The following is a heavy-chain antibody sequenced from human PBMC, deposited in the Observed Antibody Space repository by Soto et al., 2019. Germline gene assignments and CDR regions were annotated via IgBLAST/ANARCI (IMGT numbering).Heavy chain of an antibody. CDR1: GFTFDDYA. CDR2: ISWNSGSI. V-gene: IGHV3-9*01. Sequence: GGSLRLSCAASGFTFDDYAMHWVRQAPGKGLEWVSGISWNSGSIGYADSVKGRFTISRDNAKNSLYLQMNSLRAEDTALYYWTKDTDTWGQGALVTVSS. CDR3: TKDTDT. J-gene: IGHJ5*01.